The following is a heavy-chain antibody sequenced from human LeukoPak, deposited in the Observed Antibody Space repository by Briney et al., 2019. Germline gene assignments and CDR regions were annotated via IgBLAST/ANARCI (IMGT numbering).Heavy chain of an antibody. V-gene: IGHV7-4-1*02. J-gene: IGHJ4*02. CDR3: ARVVSSLSIAAPY. CDR1: GYTFTTYA. D-gene: IGHD6-6*01. Sequence: ASVKVSCKASGYTFTTYAMSWVRQAPGQGLEWMGWINTNTGNPTYAQGFTGRFVFSLDTSVSTAYLQITSLTAEDTAVYYCARVVSSLSIAAPYWGQGTLVTVSS. CDR2: INTNTGNP.